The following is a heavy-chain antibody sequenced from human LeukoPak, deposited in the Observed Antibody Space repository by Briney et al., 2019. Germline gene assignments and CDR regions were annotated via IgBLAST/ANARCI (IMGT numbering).Heavy chain of an antibody. V-gene: IGHV3-21*01. J-gene: IGHJ4*02. CDR3: ARVGGIIVATITNYFDY. CDR1: GFTFSSYS. Sequence: GGSLRLSCAASGFTFSSYSMNWVRQAPGKGLEWVSSISSSSSYIYYADSVKGRFTISRDNAKNSLYLQMNSLRAEVTAVYYCARVGGIIVATITNYFDYWGQGTLVTLSS. CDR2: ISSSSSYI. D-gene: IGHD5-12*01.